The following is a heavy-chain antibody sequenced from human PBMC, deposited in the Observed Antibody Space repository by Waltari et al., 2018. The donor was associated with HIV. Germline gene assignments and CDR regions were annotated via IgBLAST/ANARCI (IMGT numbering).Heavy chain of an antibody. Sequence: QLQLQESGPRLVKPSETLSLTCTVSGGSVNSGSYYWGWLRQPPGKGLEWIGTIYYSGTAYYNPSVKSRVTISLDTSKNQFSLKVSNVTDADTGVYYCARRFYYDNSGFFGYWGQGTLVTVSP. D-gene: IGHD3-22*01. CDR2: IYYSGTA. J-gene: IGHJ4*02. V-gene: IGHV4-39*01. CDR3: ARRFYYDNSGFFGY. CDR1: GGSVNSGSYY.